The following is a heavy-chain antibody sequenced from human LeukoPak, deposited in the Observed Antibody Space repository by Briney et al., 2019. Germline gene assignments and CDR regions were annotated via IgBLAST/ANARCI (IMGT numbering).Heavy chain of an antibody. CDR3: ARYLRGYSYDYFDY. Sequence: ASVKVSCKASGYTFTSYGISWVRQAPGQGLEWMGWISAYNGNTNYAQKLQGRVTMTTDTSTSTAYMELRSLRSDDTAVYYCARYLRGYSYDYFDYWGQGTLVTVSS. CDR1: GYTFTSYG. V-gene: IGHV1-18*01. J-gene: IGHJ4*02. D-gene: IGHD5-18*01. CDR2: ISAYNGNT.